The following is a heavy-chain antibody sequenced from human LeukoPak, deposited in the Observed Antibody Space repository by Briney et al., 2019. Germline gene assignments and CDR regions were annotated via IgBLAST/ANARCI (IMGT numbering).Heavy chain of an antibody. CDR3: AKTYYYDRSGYYPRYYFDY. CDR1: GFTFSSYG. V-gene: IGHV3-30*02. J-gene: IGHJ4*02. CDR2: IRYDGSNK. D-gene: IGHD3-22*01. Sequence: GGSLRLSCAASGFTFSSYGMHWVRQAPGKGLEWVAFIRYDGSNKYYADSVKGRFTVSRDNSKNTLYLQINSLRAEDTAVYYCAKTYYYDRSGYYPRYYFDYWGQGTLVTVSS.